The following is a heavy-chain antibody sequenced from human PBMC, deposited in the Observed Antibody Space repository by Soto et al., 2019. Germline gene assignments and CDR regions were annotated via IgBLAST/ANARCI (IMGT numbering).Heavy chain of an antibody. D-gene: IGHD2-21*02. CDR2: INPSGGHT. CDR3: ARGGHVVVVTAAFDY. Sequence: QVQLMQSGAEVKKPGASVKVSCKASGNTFTNYYIHWVRQAPGQGLEWMGTINPSGGHTTYSQNFLGRVTMTRATSTSTRYMELTSLTSDDTAVYYCARGGHVVVVTAAFDYWGQGTLVTVSS. CDR1: GNTFTNYY. V-gene: IGHV1-46*01. J-gene: IGHJ4*02.